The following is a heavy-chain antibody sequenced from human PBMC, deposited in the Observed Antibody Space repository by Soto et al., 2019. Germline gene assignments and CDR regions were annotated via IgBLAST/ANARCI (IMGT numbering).Heavy chain of an antibody. Sequence: GGSLRLSCAASGFTFSSYGMHWVRQAPGKGLEWVAVISYDGSNKYYADSVKGRFTISRDNSKNTLYLQMNSLRAEDTAVYYCAKDNPPVGYCSGGSRYPYTYYYYYGMDVWGQGTTVTVSS. J-gene: IGHJ6*02. CDR2: ISYDGSNK. D-gene: IGHD2-15*01. CDR3: AKDNPPVGYCSGGSRYPYTYYYYYGMDV. CDR1: GFTFSSYG. V-gene: IGHV3-30*18.